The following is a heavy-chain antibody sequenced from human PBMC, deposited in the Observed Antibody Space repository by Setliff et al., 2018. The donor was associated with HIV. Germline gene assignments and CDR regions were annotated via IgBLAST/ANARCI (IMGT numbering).Heavy chain of an antibody. CDR3: ARGPPPSGMDV. CDR2: IYYSGSA. J-gene: IGHJ6*04. CDR1: GGSISSSSYY. Sequence: SETLSLTCTVSGGSISSSSYYWGWIRQPPGKGLEWIGSIYYSGSAYYNPSLKSRITISVDTSKNQFSLKLSSVTAADTAVYYCARGPPPSGMDVWGKGTSVTVSS. V-gene: IGHV4-39*07.